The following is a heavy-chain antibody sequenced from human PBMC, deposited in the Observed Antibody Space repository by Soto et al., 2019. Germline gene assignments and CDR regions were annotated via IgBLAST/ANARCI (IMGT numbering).Heavy chain of an antibody. J-gene: IGHJ4*02. CDR2: SYYSGST. CDR3: ASRDGDYVPFDY. Sequence: QVQLQESGPGLVKPSQTLSLTCTVSGGSISSGGYYWSWIRQHPGKGLEWIGYSYYSGSTYYNPSLKVRVTISVDTSKDQFSLKLSSVTAADTAVYYCASRDGDYVPFDYWGQGTLVTVSS. V-gene: IGHV4-31*03. D-gene: IGHD4-17*01. CDR1: GGSISSGGYY.